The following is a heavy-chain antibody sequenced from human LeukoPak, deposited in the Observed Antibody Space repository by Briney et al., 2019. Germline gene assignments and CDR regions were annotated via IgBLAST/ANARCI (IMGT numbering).Heavy chain of an antibody. V-gene: IGHV3-48*01. Sequence: GGSLRLSCAASGFTFSSYSMNWVRQAPGKGREWVSYISSSSSTIYYADSVKGRFTISRDNAKNSLYLQMNSLRAEDTAVYYCARSRYTRGPIYYYYGMDVWGQGTTVTVSS. CDR3: ARSRYTRGPIYYYYGMDV. CDR1: GFTFSSYS. CDR2: ISSSSSTI. J-gene: IGHJ6*02. D-gene: IGHD2-2*02.